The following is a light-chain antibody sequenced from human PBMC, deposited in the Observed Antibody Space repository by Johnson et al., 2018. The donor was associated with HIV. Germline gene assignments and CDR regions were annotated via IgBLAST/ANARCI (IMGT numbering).Light chain of an antibody. V-gene: IGLV1-51*02. J-gene: IGLJ1*01. Sequence: QPVLTQPPSVSAAPGQKVTISCSGSSSNIGNNYVSWYQQLPGTAPTLLIYENNKRPSGIPDRFSGSKSGTSATLGITGLQTGDEADYYCGTWDSSLSAGVFGTGTKVTVL. CDR2: ENN. CDR3: GTWDSSLSAGV. CDR1: SSNIGNNY.